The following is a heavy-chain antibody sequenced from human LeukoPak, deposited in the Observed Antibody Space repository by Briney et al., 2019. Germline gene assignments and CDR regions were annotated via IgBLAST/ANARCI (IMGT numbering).Heavy chain of an antibody. CDR3: SKPQQMANFDF. CDR2: ISASGGST. D-gene: IGHD6-13*01. V-gene: IGHV3-23*01. Sequence: GGSLRLSCAASAFIFSSYAMTWVRQAPGKGLEWVSAISASGGSTYYADSVRGRFTISRDNSKNTLYLQMSSLRVEDTAVYYCSKPQQMANFDFWGQGTLVTVSS. J-gene: IGHJ4*02. CDR1: AFIFSSYA.